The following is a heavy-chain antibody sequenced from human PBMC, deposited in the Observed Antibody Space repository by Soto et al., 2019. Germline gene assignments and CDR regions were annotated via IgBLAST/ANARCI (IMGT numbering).Heavy chain of an antibody. D-gene: IGHD3-3*01. CDR1: GFTFSSNV. CDR3: AKDIDDFWSGYYVPHYYYGMDV. Sequence: GGSLRLSCEASGFTFSSNVMTWIRQAPGKGPEWVSTITSDGGTYYADSVKGRFAMSRDTSKSTLYLQMNNLGAEDTALYYCAKDIDDFWSGYYVPHYYYGMDVWGQGTTVTVSS. CDR2: ITSDGGT. V-gene: IGHV3-23*01. J-gene: IGHJ6*02.